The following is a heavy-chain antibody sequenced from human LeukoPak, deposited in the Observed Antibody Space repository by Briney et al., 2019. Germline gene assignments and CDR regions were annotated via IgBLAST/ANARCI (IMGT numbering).Heavy chain of an antibody. Sequence: GGSLRLSCAASGFTFSSYAMSWVRQAPGKGLEWVSAISGSGGSTYYADSVKGRFTISRDNSKNTLYLQMNSLRAEDTAVYFCAQNKESYGDSSTDSWGQGTLVTVSS. CDR3: AQNKESYGDSSTDS. CDR1: GFTFSSYA. D-gene: IGHD4-17*01. V-gene: IGHV3-23*01. J-gene: IGHJ4*02. CDR2: ISGSGGST.